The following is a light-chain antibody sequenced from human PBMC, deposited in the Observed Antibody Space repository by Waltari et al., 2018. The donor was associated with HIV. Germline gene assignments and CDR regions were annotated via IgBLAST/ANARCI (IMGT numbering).Light chain of an antibody. CDR2: DDS. J-gene: IGLJ3*02. Sequence: SYVLTQPPSVSVAPGKTARITCGGNNIGSKSVHWYQQKPGQAPVLVIYDDSDRPSGIPGRLSGAKAGNTATLTISRVEAGDEADYYCQVWDSSSDHWVFGGGTKLTVL. CDR1: NIGSKS. V-gene: IGLV3-21*04. CDR3: QVWDSSSDHWV.